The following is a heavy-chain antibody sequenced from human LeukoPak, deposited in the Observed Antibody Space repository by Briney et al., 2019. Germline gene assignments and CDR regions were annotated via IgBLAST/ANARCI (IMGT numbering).Heavy chain of an antibody. V-gene: IGHV3-7*05. CDR1: GFTFSNYW. Sequence: RGSLRLSCAASGFTFSNYWMIWVRQAPGKGLEWVGNIKQDGSEKRYADSVRGRFSISRDNAQTSLYLQMNSLRAEDTAVYYCARASDPWLQLTWGQGTLVNVAS. CDR3: ARASDPWLQLT. D-gene: IGHD5-24*01. CDR2: IKQDGSEK. J-gene: IGHJ5*02.